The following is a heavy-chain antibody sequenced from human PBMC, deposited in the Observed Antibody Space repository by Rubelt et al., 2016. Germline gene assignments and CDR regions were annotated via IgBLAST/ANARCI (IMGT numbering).Heavy chain of an antibody. J-gene: IGHJ3*02. CDR2: IIPILGIA. D-gene: IGHD3-3*01. Sequence: QVQLVQSGAEVKKPGSSVKVSCKASGGTFSSYAISWVRRAPGQGLEWMGRIIPILGIANYAQKFQGRVTITADKSTSTAYMELSSLRSEDTALYYCANLGRIFKDFWSGYYTAYDAFDIWGQGTMVTVSS. CDR3: ANLGRIFKDFWSGYYTAYDAFDI. CDR1: GGTFSSYA. V-gene: IGHV1-69*04.